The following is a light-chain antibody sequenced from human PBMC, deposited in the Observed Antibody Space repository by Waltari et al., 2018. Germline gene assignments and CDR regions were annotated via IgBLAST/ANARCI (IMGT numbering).Light chain of an antibody. CDR3: QEYNSAPDT. V-gene: IGKV1-27*01. Sequence: DIQMTQSPSSLSASVGDRVTITCRASQGISNYLAWYQQQPGKVPKLLIYAASTLQSGVPARFSGSGSGTDFTLTISSLRPEDVATYYCQEYNSAPDTFGQGTRLEIK. CDR2: AAS. J-gene: IGKJ5*01. CDR1: QGISNY.